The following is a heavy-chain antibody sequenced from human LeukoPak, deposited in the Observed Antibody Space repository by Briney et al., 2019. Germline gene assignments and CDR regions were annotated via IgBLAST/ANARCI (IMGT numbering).Heavy chain of an antibody. CDR3: ARDQGLHVDTAMALDY. V-gene: IGHV1-46*01. Sequence: ASVKVSCKASGYTFTSYYMHWVRQAPGQGLEWMGIINPSGGSTSYAQKFQGRVTITRDTSASTAYMELSSLRSEDTAVYYCARDQGLHVDTAMALDYWGQGTLVTVSS. CDR1: GYTFTSYY. D-gene: IGHD5-18*01. CDR2: INPSGGST. J-gene: IGHJ4*02.